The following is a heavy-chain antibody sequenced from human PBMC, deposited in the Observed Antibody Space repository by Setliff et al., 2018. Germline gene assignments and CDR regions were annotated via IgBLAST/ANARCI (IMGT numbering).Heavy chain of an antibody. CDR1: GGSISSSY. Sequence: SETLSLTCSVSGGSISSSYWTWIRQPPGKGLEWIGYIYSSGSSNYNPSLKSRVTISVDTSKNQFSLRLSSVTAADTAVYYCARSEGRRDGYNWWGQGTLVTVSS. D-gene: IGHD5-12*01. V-gene: IGHV4-59*01. J-gene: IGHJ4*02. CDR3: ARSEGRRDGYNW. CDR2: IYSSGSS.